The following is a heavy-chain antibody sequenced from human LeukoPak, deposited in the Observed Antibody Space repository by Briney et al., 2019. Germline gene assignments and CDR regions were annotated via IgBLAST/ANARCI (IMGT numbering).Heavy chain of an antibody. CDR1: GFTFSSYG. V-gene: IGHV3-33*01. Sequence: GGSLRLSCAASGFTFSSYGMHWVRQAPGKGLEWVAVIWYDESNKYYTDSVKGRFTISRDNSKNTLYLQMNSLRAEDTAVYYCARAAGAYGDYVFYFQDWGRAPWSPSPQ. J-gene: IGHJ1*01. CDR3: ARAAGAYGDYVFYFQD. CDR2: IWYDESNK. D-gene: IGHD4-17*01.